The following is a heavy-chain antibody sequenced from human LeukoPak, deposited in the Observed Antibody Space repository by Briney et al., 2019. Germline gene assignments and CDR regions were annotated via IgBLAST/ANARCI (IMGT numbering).Heavy chain of an antibody. J-gene: IGHJ4*02. Sequence: GGPLRLSCAASGFTFSSYAMHWVRQAPGKGLEWVAVISYDGSNKYYADSVKGRFTISRDNSKNTLYLQMNSLRAEDTAVYYCARGVDYWGQGTLVTVSS. CDR2: ISYDGSNK. D-gene: IGHD6-13*01. V-gene: IGHV3-30*04. CDR3: ARGVDY. CDR1: GFTFSSYA.